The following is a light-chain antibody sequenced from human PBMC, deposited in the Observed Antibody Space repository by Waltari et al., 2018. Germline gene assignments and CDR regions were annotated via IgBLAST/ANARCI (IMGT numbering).Light chain of an antibody. Sequence: QSVLTQPPSASGAPGQRVTITCSIGRPNIGGNTVNWYQQFPGPAPKLLMFNDAQRASGVPGRFSGSRSVTSASLAISGLQSEDEATYYCAAWDDTLKGLFGGGTTLTVL. V-gene: IGLV1-44*01. J-gene: IGLJ3*02. CDR3: AAWDDTLKGL. CDR1: RPNIGGNT. CDR2: NDA.